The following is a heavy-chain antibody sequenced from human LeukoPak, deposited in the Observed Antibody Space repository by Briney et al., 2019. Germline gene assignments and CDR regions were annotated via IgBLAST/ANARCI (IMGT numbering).Heavy chain of an antibody. D-gene: IGHD3-22*01. J-gene: IGHJ6*02. Sequence: ASVKVSCKASGYTFTSYGISWVRQAPGQGLEWMGWISAYNGNTNYAQKLQGRVSMTTDTSTSTAYMELRSLRSDDTAVYYCARDVYYYDSSGYQVSYGMDVWGQGTTVTVSS. CDR3: ARDVYYYDSSGYQVSYGMDV. V-gene: IGHV1-18*01. CDR1: GYTFTSYG. CDR2: ISAYNGNT.